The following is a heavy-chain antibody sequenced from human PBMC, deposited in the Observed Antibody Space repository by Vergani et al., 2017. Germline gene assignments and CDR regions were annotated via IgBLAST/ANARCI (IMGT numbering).Heavy chain of an antibody. Sequence: QLQLQESGPGLVKPSETLSLTCTVSGDSISQSSYYWGWIRQPPGKGLEWIGSIYYSGSTSYSPSLKSRVTISVDTSKNQFSLKLRSVTAADTAVYYCARVVSYFDILTGYYKGPRYYFDYWGQGTLVTVSS. CDR2: IYYSGST. J-gene: IGHJ4*02. D-gene: IGHD3-9*01. CDR1: GDSISQSSYY. CDR3: ARVVSYFDILTGYYKGPRYYFDY. V-gene: IGHV4-39*01.